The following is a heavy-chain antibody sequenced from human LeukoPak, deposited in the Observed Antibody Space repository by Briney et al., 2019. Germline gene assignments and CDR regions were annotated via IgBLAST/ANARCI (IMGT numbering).Heavy chain of an antibody. CDR1: GYTFTGYY. Sequence: ASVKVSCKASGYTFTGYYMHWVRQAPGQGLERVGWINHSSGGATFAQKFQGRVTMTRDTSISTAYMELSRLRSDDTAVYYCARAGYTFGSSPYYYMDVWGKGTTVTVSS. D-gene: IGHD5-18*01. CDR3: ARAGYTFGSSPYYYMDV. CDR2: INHSSGGA. J-gene: IGHJ6*03. V-gene: IGHV1-2*02.